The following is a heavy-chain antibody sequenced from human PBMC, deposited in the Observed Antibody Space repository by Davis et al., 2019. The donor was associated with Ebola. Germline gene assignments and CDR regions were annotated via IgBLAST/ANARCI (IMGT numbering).Heavy chain of an antibody. J-gene: IGHJ4*02. V-gene: IGHV1-69*06. CDR2: IIPIFGTA. D-gene: IGHD3-10*01. CDR1: GGTFSSYA. Sequence: SVKVSCKASGGTFSSYAISWVRQAPGQGLEWMGGIIPIFGTANYAQKFQGRVTITADKSTSTAYMELSSLRSEDTAVYYCARDLRRDYYGSGSYYPIPSYWGQGTLVTVSS. CDR3: ARDLRRDYYGSGSYYPIPSY.